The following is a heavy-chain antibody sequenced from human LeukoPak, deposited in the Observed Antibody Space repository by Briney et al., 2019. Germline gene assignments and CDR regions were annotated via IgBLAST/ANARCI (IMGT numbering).Heavy chain of an antibody. CDR3: ARDNSGGFGDHVYAYDI. D-gene: IGHD4-23*01. CDR2: ISSGGAPI. V-gene: IGHV3-48*02. CDR1: GFTFSAYS. Sequence: GGSLRLSCAASGFTFSAYSMNWVRQAPGKGLEWVSHISSGGAPIFYADSVKGRFTISRDNGQNSLYLQMNSLRDGDTAMYYCARDNSGGFGDHVYAYDIWGQGTMVTVSS. J-gene: IGHJ3*02.